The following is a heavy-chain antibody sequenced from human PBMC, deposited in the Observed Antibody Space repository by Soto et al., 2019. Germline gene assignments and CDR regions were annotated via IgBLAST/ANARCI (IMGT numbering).Heavy chain of an antibody. J-gene: IGHJ6*04. Sequence: GASVKVSCKGSGGTFSSYAISWVRQAPGQGLEGMGGVIPIFGTANYAQKFQGRGTITADESTSTAYMELSSLRSEDTAVYYCAWEVPKLYGMDVWGKGTTVTVSS. CDR3: AWEVPKLYGMDV. V-gene: IGHV1-69*13. CDR1: GGTFSSYA. CDR2: VIPIFGTA.